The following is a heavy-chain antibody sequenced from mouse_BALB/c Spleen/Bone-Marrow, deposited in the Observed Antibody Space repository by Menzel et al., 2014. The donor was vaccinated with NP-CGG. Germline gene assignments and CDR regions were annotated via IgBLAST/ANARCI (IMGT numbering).Heavy chain of an antibody. D-gene: IGHD2-2*01. Sequence: GSELVRPGASVKLSCKASGYTFTSYWMHWVKQRHGQGLEWIGNIYPGSGSTNYDEKFKSKGTLTVDTSSSTAYMHLSSLTSEDSAVYYCTREGWLRYFDYWGQGTTLTVSS. V-gene: IGHV1S22*01. CDR2: IYPGSGST. J-gene: IGHJ2*01. CDR3: TREGWLRYFDY. CDR1: GYTFTSYW.